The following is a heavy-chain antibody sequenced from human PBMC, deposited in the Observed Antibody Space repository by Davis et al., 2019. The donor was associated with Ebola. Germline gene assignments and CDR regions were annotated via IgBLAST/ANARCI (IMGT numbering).Heavy chain of an antibody. CDR3: ARVRGYSGYRYYYYGMDV. Sequence: ESLKISCAASGFTFSSYAMSWIRQPPGKGLEWIGEINHSGSTNYNPSLKSRVTISVDTSKNQFSLKLSSVTAADTAVYYCARVRGYSGYRYYYYGMDVWGQGTTVTVSS. V-gene: IGHV4-34*01. CDR1: GFTFSSYA. J-gene: IGHJ6*02. CDR2: INHSGST. D-gene: IGHD5-12*01.